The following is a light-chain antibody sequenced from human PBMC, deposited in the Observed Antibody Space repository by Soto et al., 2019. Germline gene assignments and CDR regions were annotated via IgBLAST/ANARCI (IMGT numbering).Light chain of an antibody. CDR1: QSVSDY. CDR3: QQRHMWPIT. Sequence: ETVLTQSPASLSLSPGDRATLSCRAGQSVSDYVAWYQQKPGQSPRLLFFDASSRATGVPARFSAGGSGTDFTLTISSLEPEDSAVYYCQQRHMWPITFGQGTRLEIK. V-gene: IGKV3-11*01. J-gene: IGKJ5*01. CDR2: DAS.